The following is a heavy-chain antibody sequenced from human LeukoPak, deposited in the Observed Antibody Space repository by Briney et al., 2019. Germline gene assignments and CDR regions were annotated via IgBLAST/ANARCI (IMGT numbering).Heavy chain of an antibody. V-gene: IGHV3-33*01. CDR3: ARDELYCSSTSCYYYYGMDV. Sequence: GGSLRLSCAASGFTFSSYGMHWVRQAPGKGLEWVAVIWYDGSNKYYADSVKGRFTISRDNSKNTLYLQMNSLRAVDTAVYYCARDELYCSSTSCYYYYGMDVWGKGTTVTVSS. D-gene: IGHD2-2*01. CDR1: GFTFSSYG. J-gene: IGHJ6*04. CDR2: IWYDGSNK.